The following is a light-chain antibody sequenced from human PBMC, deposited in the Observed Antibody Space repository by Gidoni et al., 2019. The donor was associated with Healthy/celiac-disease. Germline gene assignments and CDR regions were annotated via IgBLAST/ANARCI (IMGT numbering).Light chain of an antibody. Sequence: DIQLTQSPSSMSASVGDRVTITCRASQGISNYLAWYQQKPGKVPKLLIYAASTLQSGVPSRFSGSGSGTDFTLTISSLQPEDVATYYCQKYNSAPPITFGGGTKVEIK. V-gene: IGKV1-27*01. J-gene: IGKJ4*01. CDR2: AAS. CDR3: QKYNSAPPIT. CDR1: QGISNY.